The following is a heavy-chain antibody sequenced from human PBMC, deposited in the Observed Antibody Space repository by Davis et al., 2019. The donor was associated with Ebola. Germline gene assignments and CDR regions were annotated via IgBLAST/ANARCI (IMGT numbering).Heavy chain of an antibody. J-gene: IGHJ3*01. D-gene: IGHD2/OR15-2a*01. Sequence: GVLKISCAASGFSFSTYAMSWVRQAPGKGLEWVSAITGSGGSTYYADPVKGRFTISRDNSKNTLHLQMNSLRVEDTAMYYCVKDTSNIWFDVWGQGTLVTVSA. CDR3: VKDTSNIWFDV. CDR2: ITGSGGST. CDR1: GFSFSTYA. V-gene: IGHV3-23*01.